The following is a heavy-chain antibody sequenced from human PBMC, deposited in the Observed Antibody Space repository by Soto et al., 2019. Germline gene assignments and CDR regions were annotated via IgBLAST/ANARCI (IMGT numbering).Heavy chain of an antibody. CDR1: GFSFSDYY. J-gene: IGHJ5*02. CDR3: ARLPYPWGWFDP. CDR2: ISNSGRTI. D-gene: IGHD3-16*01. V-gene: IGHV3-11*01. Sequence: QVQLVESGGGLVKPGGSLRLSCAASGFSFSDYYMSWIRQAPGKGLEWISYISNSGRTIYYADSLKGRFTISRDNAKNSLDLQMNSLGADDTAMYYCARLPYPWGWFDPWGQGTLVTVSS.